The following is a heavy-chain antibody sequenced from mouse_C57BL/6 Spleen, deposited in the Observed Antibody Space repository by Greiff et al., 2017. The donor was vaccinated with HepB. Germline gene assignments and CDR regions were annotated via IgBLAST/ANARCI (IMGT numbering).Heavy chain of an antibody. CDR3: ARTFYDGYSFAY. J-gene: IGHJ3*01. D-gene: IGHD2-3*01. CDR2: IYPGSGST. CDR1: GYTFTSYW. V-gene: IGHV1-55*01. Sequence: QVHVKQPGAELVKPGASVKMSCKASGYTFTSYWITWVKQRPGQGLEWIGDIYPGSGSTNYNEKFKSKATLTVDTSSSTAYMQLSSLTSEDSAVYYCARTFYDGYSFAYWGQGTLVTVSA.